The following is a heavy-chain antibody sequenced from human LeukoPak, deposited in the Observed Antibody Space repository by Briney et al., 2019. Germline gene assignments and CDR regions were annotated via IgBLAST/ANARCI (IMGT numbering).Heavy chain of an antibody. Sequence: GESLKISCKGSGYIFSNYWIGWVRQMPGKDREWMGIIYPDDSDTRYSPSFQGQVTISADKSISTAYLQWSSLKASDSAIYYCARRRDLYSGSYYPFDYWGQGTLVTVSS. D-gene: IGHD1-26*01. V-gene: IGHV5-51*01. CDR1: GYIFSNYW. CDR3: ARRRDLYSGSYYPFDY. J-gene: IGHJ4*02. CDR2: IYPDDSDT.